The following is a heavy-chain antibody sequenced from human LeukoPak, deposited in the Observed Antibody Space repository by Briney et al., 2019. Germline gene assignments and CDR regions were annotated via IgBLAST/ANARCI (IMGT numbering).Heavy chain of an antibody. V-gene: IGHV1-46*01. CDR2: INPGGGST. CDR3: ARVPSSWYSGENWFAA. J-gene: IGHJ5*02. Sequence: SEKVSCKASGYTCTSYYMLWVRHAPGQGLEWMGIINPGGGSTSYAQKFQGRVTMTRDTSTSTVYMELSSLRSEDTAVYYCARVPSSWYSGENWFAAWGQRSLVTVSS. CDR1: GYTCTSYY. D-gene: IGHD6-13*01.